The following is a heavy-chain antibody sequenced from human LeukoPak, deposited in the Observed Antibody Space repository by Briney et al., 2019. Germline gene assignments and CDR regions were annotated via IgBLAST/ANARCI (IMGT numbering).Heavy chain of an antibody. CDR1: GFIFTAYG. J-gene: IGHJ4*02. V-gene: IGHV3-7*04. D-gene: IGHD3-16*01. CDR2: ISRGGSEK. CDR3: AWGLGAGY. Sequence: GGSLRLSCAASGFIFTAYGMTWVRQPPGKGLESVANISRGGSEKYYVDSAKGRFTISRDNAKTSVFLEMNSLRVEDTGVYYCAWGLGAGYWGQVTLITVS.